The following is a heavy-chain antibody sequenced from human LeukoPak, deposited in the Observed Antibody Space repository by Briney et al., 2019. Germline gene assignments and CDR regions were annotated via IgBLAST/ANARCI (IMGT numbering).Heavy chain of an antibody. D-gene: IGHD1-14*01. CDR1: GFTVSSNY. CDR2: IYSGGST. V-gene: IGHV3-66*01. Sequence: GGSLRLSCAASGFTVSSNYMSWVRQAPGKGLEWVSIIYSGGSTYYADSVRGRFTISRDNSKNTLYLQMNSLRAEDTAVYYCARDRRYYFDYWGQGTLVTVSS. CDR3: ARDRRYYFDY. J-gene: IGHJ4*02.